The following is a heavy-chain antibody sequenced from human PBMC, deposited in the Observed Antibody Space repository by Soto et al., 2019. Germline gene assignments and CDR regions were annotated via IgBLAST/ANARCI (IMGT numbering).Heavy chain of an antibody. V-gene: IGHV2-5*02. CDR3: ARRRGGFGRGWTTPYFDY. J-gene: IGHJ4*02. CDR2: IYWDDDK. D-gene: IGHD6-19*01. Sequence: QITLKESGPTVVKPTQTLTLTCSLSGFSLNTGGVGVGWIRQPPGKALEWLAVIYWDDDKSWNPSLRDRLTINRDASDDQVVLTVTNMDPVDTGTYYCARRRGGFGRGWTTPYFDYWGQGTLVTVSS. CDR1: GFSLNTGGVG.